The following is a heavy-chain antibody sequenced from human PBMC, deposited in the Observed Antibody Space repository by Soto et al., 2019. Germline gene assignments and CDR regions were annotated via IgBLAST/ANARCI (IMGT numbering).Heavy chain of an antibody. CDR1: GFTFSSYW. V-gene: IGHV3-7*01. J-gene: IGHJ4*02. D-gene: IGHD3-3*01. CDR2: IKQDGSEK. CDR3: ASRSGYYSWGLVTDY. Sequence: EVQLVESGGGLVQPGGSLRLSCAASGFTFSSYWMSWVRQAPGKGLEWVANIKQDGSEKYYVDSVKGRFTISRDNAKNSLYLQMNSLRAEDTAVYYCASRSGYYSWGLVTDYWGQGTLVTVSS.